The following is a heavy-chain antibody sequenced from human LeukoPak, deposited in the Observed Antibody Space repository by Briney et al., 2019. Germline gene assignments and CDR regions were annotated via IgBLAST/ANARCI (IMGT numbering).Heavy chain of an antibody. J-gene: IGHJ5*02. CDR3: ARDGYDFWSGYYPHPNLNWFDP. D-gene: IGHD3-3*01. Sequence: ASVKISCKASGYTFTGYYMHWVRQAPGQGLEWMGWINPNSGGTNYAQKFQGRVTMTRDTSISTAYMELSRLRSDDTAVYYCARDGYDFWSGYYPHPNLNWFDPWGQGTLVTVSS. V-gene: IGHV1-2*02. CDR1: GYTFTGYY. CDR2: INPNSGGT.